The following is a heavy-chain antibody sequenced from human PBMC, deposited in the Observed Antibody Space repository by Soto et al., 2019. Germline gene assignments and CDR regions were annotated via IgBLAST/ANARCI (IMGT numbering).Heavy chain of an antibody. CDR3: VHSRCGGDCLQSYSSHYYYGMDI. Sequence: QITLKASGPTLVKPTQTLTLACTFSGFSLTTGGMGVGWIRQPPGKAPEWLALIYWDGDRRYRPSLMSRLTIAKDTSKSQVVLTMTNMDPVDTATYYCVHSRCGGDCLQSYSSHYYYGMDIWGQGTTVTVSS. CDR1: GFSLTTGGMG. CDR2: IYWDGDR. J-gene: IGHJ6*02. D-gene: IGHD2-21*02. V-gene: IGHV2-5*02.